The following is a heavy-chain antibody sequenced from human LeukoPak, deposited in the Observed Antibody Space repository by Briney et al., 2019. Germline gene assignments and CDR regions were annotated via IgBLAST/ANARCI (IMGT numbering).Heavy chain of an antibody. CDR3: ARDLLVTNWFDP. CDR1: GYTFTNYF. D-gene: IGHD2-15*01. V-gene: IGHV1-18*04. J-gene: IGHJ5*02. Sequence: ASVKVSCKASGYTFTNYFMHWVRQAPGQGLEWMGWISAYNGNTKYAQKLQGRVTMTTDTSTSTAHMELRSLKSDDTAVYYCARDLLVTNWFDPWGQGTLVTVSS. CDR2: ISAYNGNT.